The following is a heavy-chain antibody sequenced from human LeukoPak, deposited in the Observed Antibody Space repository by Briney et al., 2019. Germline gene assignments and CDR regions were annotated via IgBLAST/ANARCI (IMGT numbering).Heavy chain of an antibody. CDR2: TRFDGSIK. V-gene: IGHV3-33*01. D-gene: IGHD1-1*01. CDR3: ARWGGTRQYYFDY. CDR1: GFIFSDYD. Sequence: PGRSLRLSCAVSGFIFSDYDFHWVRQAPGKGLEWVAVTRFDGSIKQYADSVKGRFTISRDDSKNTLYLQMNSLKSEDTAVYYCARWGGTRQYYFDYWGRGTLVTVSS. J-gene: IGHJ4*02.